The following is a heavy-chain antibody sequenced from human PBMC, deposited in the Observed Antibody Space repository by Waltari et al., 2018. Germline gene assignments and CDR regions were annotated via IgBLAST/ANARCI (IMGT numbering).Heavy chain of an antibody. J-gene: IGHJ4*02. CDR1: GFTFSSYS. V-gene: IGHV3-48*04. D-gene: IGHD3-10*01. Sequence: EVLLVESGGGLVQPGGSLILSCAASGFTFSSYSMNWVRQAPGKGLEWVSYISSSSSTIYDADSVKGRFTISRDNAKNALYLQMNSLRAEDTAVYYCARFRELSDFDYWGQGTLVTVSS. CDR3: ARFRELSDFDY. CDR2: ISSSSSTI.